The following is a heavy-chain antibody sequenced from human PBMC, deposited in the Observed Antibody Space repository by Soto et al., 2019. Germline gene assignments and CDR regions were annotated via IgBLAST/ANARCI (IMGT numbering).Heavy chain of an antibody. D-gene: IGHD3-16*01. J-gene: IGHJ4*01. Sequence: GGSLRLSCAASGFTFSIYSMHWVRQAPGKGLEWVAVISHDGSDIYYDDSVKGRFTISSDNSNSTLYLHMNSLRPEDTAVYYCARDAYNYGYFDLWGHGALVTVSS. V-gene: IGHV3-30-3*01. CDR2: ISHDGSDI. CDR3: ARDAYNYGYFDL. CDR1: GFTFSIYS.